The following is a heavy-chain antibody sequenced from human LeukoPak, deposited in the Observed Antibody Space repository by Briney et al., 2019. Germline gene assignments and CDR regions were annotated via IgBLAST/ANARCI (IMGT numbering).Heavy chain of an antibody. D-gene: IGHD4-17*01. J-gene: IGHJ6*02. V-gene: IGHV4-30-4*01. CDR2: IYYSGST. Sequence: SQTLSLTCTVSGGSISSGDYYWRWIRQPPGKGLEWIGYIYYSGSTYYNPSLKSRVTISVDTSKNQFSLKLSSVTAADTAVYYCARDYGDYDGKYYYDMDVWGQGTTVTVSS. CDR1: GGSISSGDYY. CDR3: ARDYGDYDGKYYYDMDV.